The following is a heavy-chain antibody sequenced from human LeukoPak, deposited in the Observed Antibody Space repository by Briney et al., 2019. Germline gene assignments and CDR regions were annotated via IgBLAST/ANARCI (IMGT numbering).Heavy chain of an antibody. Sequence: GRSLRLSCAASGFTFSSYGMHWVRQAPGKGLEWVAVISYDGSNKYYADSVKGRFTISRDNSKNTLYLQMNSLRAEDTAVYYCASTYCSGGSCYGWGQGTLVTVSS. J-gene: IGHJ4*02. CDR2: ISYDGSNK. CDR3: ASTYCSGGSCYG. V-gene: IGHV3-30*03. D-gene: IGHD2-15*01. CDR1: GFTFSSYG.